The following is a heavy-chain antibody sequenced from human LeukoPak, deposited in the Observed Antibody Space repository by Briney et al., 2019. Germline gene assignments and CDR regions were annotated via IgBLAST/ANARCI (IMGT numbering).Heavy chain of an antibody. CDR2: INPNSGGT. CDR3: ASSLAGLSVAGSSCDY. Sequence: GASVKVSCKASGYTFTSYGISWVRQAPGQGLEWMGWINPNSGGTNYAQKFQGRVTMTRDTSISTAYMELSRLRSDDTAVYYCASSLAGLSVAGSSCDYWGQGTLVTVSS. J-gene: IGHJ4*02. CDR1: GYTFTSYG. V-gene: IGHV1-2*02. D-gene: IGHD6-19*01.